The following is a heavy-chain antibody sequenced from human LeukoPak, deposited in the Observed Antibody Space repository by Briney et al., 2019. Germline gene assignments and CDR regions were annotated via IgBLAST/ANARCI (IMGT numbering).Heavy chain of an antibody. CDR2: ISWNSGSI. J-gene: IGHJ6*02. V-gene: IGHV3-9*01. CDR1: GFTFDDYA. Sequence: GGSLRLSCAASGFTFDDYAMHWVRQAPGRGLEWVSGISWNSGSIGYADSVKGRFTISRDNAKNSLYLQMNSLRAEDTAVYYCARDGPYDSSGYYYRYYYGMDVWGQGTTVTVSS. CDR3: ARDGPYDSSGYYYRYYYGMDV. D-gene: IGHD3-22*01.